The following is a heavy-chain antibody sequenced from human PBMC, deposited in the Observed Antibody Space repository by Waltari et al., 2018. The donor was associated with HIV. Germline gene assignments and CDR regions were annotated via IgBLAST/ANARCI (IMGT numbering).Heavy chain of an antibody. V-gene: IGHV3-23*01. CDR3: AKSQGSGTYYYGMDV. Sequence: EVQLLESGGGSVQPGGSLRLSCAASGFTFSSYAMTWVRQAPGKGLEWVSAISGSGGSTYYADSVKGRFTISRDNSKNTLYLQMNSLRAEDTAVYYCAKSQGSGTYYYGMDVWGQGTTVTVSS. D-gene: IGHD3-10*01. J-gene: IGHJ6*02. CDR1: GFTFSSYA. CDR2: ISGSGGST.